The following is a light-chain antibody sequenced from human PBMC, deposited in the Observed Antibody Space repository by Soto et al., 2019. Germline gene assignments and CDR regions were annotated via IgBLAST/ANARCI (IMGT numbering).Light chain of an antibody. V-gene: IGLV2-14*03. CDR3: TSYPTSGTDV. CDR2: DVS. CDR1: SSDIGAYIH. J-gene: IGLJ1*01. Sequence: QSVLTQPASVSGSPGQSIAVSCSGTSSDIGAYIHVSWYQQHPGKAPKLMIYDVSNRPSGVSDRFSGSKSGNTASLTISGLQAEDEADYYCTSYPTSGTDVFGAGTKVTVL.